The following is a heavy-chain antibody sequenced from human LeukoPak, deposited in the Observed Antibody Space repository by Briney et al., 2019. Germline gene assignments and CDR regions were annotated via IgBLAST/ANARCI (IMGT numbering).Heavy chain of an antibody. CDR2: IYSDGTT. CDR3: ARCKGGWSDHFYGMDV. J-gene: IGHJ6*02. CDR1: GFTLRVNY. V-gene: IGHV3-53*01. Sequence: GGSLRLSCVASGFTLRVNYMTWIRQTPGRGLEWVSVIYSDGTTKYADSAKGRFTISRDNSKSVVYLQMDRLRAEDTAVYYCARCKGGWSDHFYGMDVWGQGTTVTVSS. D-gene: IGHD6-19*01.